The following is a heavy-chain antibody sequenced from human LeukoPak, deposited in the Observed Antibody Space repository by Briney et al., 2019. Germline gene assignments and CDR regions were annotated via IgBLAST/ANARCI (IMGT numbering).Heavy chain of an antibody. CDR2: ISGSGGST. D-gene: IGHD5-12*01. CDR1: GFTFSSYA. Sequence: GGSLRLSCAASGFTFSSYAMSWARQAPGKGLEWVSAISGSGGSTYYADSVKGRFTISRDNSKNTLYLQMNSLRAEDTAVYYCAKDPLDGYNHNWFDPWGQGTLVTVSS. J-gene: IGHJ5*02. V-gene: IGHV3-23*01. CDR3: AKDPLDGYNHNWFDP.